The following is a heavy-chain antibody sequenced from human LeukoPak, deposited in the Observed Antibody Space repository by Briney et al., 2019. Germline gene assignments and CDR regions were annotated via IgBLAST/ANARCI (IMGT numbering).Heavy chain of an antibody. D-gene: IGHD3-9*01. V-gene: IGHV3-21*01. CDR3: ARVQTGSYTLVGHMDV. J-gene: IGHJ6*03. CDR2: ISRSSSYI. Sequence: PGGFLRLSCAASGFTFSGYTMSWVRQAPGKGLEWVSSISRSSSYIYYADSVKGRFTVSRDNARNSHFLQMNSLRAEDTAVYYCARVQTGSYTLVGHMDVWGKGTTVTVSS. CDR1: GFTFSGYT.